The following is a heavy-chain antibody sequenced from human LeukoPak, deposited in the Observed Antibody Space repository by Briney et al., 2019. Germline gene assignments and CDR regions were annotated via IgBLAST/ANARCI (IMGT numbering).Heavy chain of an antibody. V-gene: IGHV4-4*07. CDR3: ARGNSENIRYCSSTSCYKADYNWFDP. Sequence: PSETLSLTCTVSGGSISSYYWTWIRQPAGKGLEWIGRSYTSGSTNYNPSLKSRVTMSVDTSKNQFSLKLSSVTAADTAVYYCARGNSENIRYCSSTSCYKADYNWFDPWGQGTLVTVSS. CDR1: GGSISSYY. J-gene: IGHJ5*02. D-gene: IGHD2-2*02. CDR2: SYTSGST.